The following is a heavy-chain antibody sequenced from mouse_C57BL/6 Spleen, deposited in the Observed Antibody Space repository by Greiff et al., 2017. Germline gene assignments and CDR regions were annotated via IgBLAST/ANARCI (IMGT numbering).Heavy chain of an antibody. D-gene: IGHD2-3*01. CDR3: ARFYDGYSWFAY. Sequence: EVQGVESGGGLVKPGGSLKLSCAASGFTFSSYAMSWVRQTPEKRLEWVATISDGGSYTYYPDNVKGRFTISRDNAKNNLYLQMSHLKSEDTAMYYCARFYDGYSWFAYWGQGTLVTVSA. CDR1: GFTFSSYA. V-gene: IGHV5-4*01. J-gene: IGHJ3*01. CDR2: ISDGGSYT.